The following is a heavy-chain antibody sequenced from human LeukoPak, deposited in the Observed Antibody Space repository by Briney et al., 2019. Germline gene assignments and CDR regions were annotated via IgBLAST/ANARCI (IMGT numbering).Heavy chain of an antibody. CDR1: GGSFSRYY. V-gene: IGHV4-34*01. CDR3: ATGRYSYGYRWWYFDL. CDR2: INHSGST. Sequence: SETLSLTCAVYGGSFSRYYWSWIRQPPGKGLEWIGVINHSGSTNYNSSLKSRVTISVDTSKNQFSLKLSSVTAADTAVYYCATGRYSYGYRWWYFDLRGRATLVTVSS. J-gene: IGHJ2*01. D-gene: IGHD5-18*01.